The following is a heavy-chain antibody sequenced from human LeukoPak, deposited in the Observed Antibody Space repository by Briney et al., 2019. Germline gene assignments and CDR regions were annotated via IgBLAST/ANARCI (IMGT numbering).Heavy chain of an antibody. D-gene: IGHD4-23*01. CDR3: ARDDYGGNSGLNYYYYYMDV. Sequence: PSETLSLTCTVSGGSISSSNWWSWVRQPPGKGLEWIGEIYHSGSTNYNPSLKSRVTISVDKSKNQFSLKLSSVTAADTAVYYCARDDYGGNSGLNYYYYYMDVWGKGTTVTVSS. CDR2: IYHSGST. J-gene: IGHJ6*03. CDR1: GGSISSSNW. V-gene: IGHV4-4*02.